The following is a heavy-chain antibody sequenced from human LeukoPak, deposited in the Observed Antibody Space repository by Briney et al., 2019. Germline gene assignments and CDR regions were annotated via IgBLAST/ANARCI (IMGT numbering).Heavy chain of an antibody. CDR1: GFSVSTSY. CDR3: ARGTIARLGPFDC. CDR2: LYDSGDT. D-gene: IGHD6-6*01. Sequence: GESLRLSCAASGFSVSTSYMSWVRQAPGKGLEYVSVLYDSGDTYYAESVKGRFTISRDNSKNTVYLQMNSLRVEDTAIYYCARGTIARLGPFDCWGQGTLVIVSS. J-gene: IGHJ4*02. V-gene: IGHV3-53*01.